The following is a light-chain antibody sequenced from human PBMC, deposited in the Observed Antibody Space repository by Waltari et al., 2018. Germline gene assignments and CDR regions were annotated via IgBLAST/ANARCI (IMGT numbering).Light chain of an antibody. V-gene: IGKV3-20*01. Sequence: EIVLTQSPGTLSLSPGERATLSCRACQRVGNNYLTWYQQKPGQAPRLLIYDASTRASGIPDRFSGSGSGTDFTLTISRLKPEDLAVYYCQQYGDSSLYTFGQGTKLEI. CDR2: DAS. J-gene: IGKJ2*01. CDR1: QRVGNNY. CDR3: QQYGDSSLYT.